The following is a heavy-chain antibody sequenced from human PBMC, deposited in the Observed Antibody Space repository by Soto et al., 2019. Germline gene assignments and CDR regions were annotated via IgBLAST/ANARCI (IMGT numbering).Heavy chain of an antibody. V-gene: IGHV3-30*18. CDR3: AKDLATAIDY. Sequence: GGSLRLSCAASGFTFSSYGMHWVRQAPGKGLEWVAVISYDGSNKYYADSVKGRFTISRDNSKNTLYLQMNSLRAEDTAVYYCAKDLATAIDYWGQGTLVTVSS. J-gene: IGHJ4*02. CDR2: ISYDGSNK. D-gene: IGHD5-12*01. CDR1: GFTFSSYG.